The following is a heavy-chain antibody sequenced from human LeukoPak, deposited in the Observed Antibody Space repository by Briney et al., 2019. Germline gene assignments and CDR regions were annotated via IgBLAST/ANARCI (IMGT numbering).Heavy chain of an antibody. V-gene: IGHV1-2*02. D-gene: IGHD4-17*01. CDR1: GYTFTGYY. CDR2: INPNSGGT. CDR3: ARDDYGDSRPFDY. Sequence: GASVKVSCKASGYTFTGYYMHWVRQAPGQGLEWMGWINPNSGGTNYAQKFQGRVTMTRDTSISTAYMELRSLRSDDTAVYHCARDDYGDSRPFDYWGQGTLVTVSS. J-gene: IGHJ4*02.